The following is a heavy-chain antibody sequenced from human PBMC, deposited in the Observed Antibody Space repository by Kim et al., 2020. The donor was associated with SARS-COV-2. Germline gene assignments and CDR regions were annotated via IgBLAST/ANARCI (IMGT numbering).Heavy chain of an antibody. CDR2: MNPNSGNT. D-gene: IGHD6-13*01. V-gene: IGHV1-8*01. Sequence: ASVKVSCKASGYTFTSYDINWVRQATGQGLEWMGWMNPNSGNTGYAQKFQGRVTMTRNTSISTAYMELSSLRSEDTAVYYCARGYLQALAGGDYYYYGMDVWGQGTTVTVSS. CDR1: GYTFTSYD. CDR3: ARGYLQALAGGDYYYYGMDV. J-gene: IGHJ6*02.